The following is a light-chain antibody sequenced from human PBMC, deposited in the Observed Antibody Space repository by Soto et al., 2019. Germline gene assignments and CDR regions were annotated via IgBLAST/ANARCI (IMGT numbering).Light chain of an antibody. CDR3: AAWDDSLSGPV. V-gene: IGLV1-47*01. CDR1: TSNIGRSY. Sequence: QAVVTQPPSASGSPGQRVTISCSGSTSNIGRSYVYWYQQLPGTAPKVLVYRNNQRPAGVPGRFSGSQSGTSASLAISGLRSEDEADYHCAAWDDSLSGPVFGGGTQLTVL. CDR2: RNN. J-gene: IGLJ2*01.